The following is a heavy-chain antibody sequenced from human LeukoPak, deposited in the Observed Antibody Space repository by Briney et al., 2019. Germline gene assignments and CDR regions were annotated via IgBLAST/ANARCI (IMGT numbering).Heavy chain of an antibody. Sequence: GGSLRLSCAASGFSFSNYGMHWVRQAPGKGLDWVAVVSDDESHKQYADSVKGRFTVSRDNSERTLYLQMNDLRADDTAVYYCAKYSSSSNYYYGMDVWGQGTTVTVSS. CDR1: GFSFSNYG. D-gene: IGHD6-19*01. J-gene: IGHJ6*02. V-gene: IGHV3-30*18. CDR2: VSDDESHK. CDR3: AKYSSSSNYYYGMDV.